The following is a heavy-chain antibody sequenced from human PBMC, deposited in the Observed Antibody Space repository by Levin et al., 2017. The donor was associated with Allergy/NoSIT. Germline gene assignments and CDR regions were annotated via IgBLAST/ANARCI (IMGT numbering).Heavy chain of an antibody. J-gene: IGHJ6*02. CDR3: ARDWASSGWYFPGSDGMDV. Sequence: GASVKVSCKASGYTFTSYYMHWVRQAPGQGLEWMGIINPSGGSTSYAQKFQGRVTMTRDTSTSTVYMELSSLRSEDTAVYYCARDWASSGWYFPGSDGMDVWGQGTTVTVSS. V-gene: IGHV1-46*01. CDR1: GYTFTSYY. CDR2: INPSGGST. D-gene: IGHD6-19*01.